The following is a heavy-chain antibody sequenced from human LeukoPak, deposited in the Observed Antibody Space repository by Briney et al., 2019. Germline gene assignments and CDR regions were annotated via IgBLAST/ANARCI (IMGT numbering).Heavy chain of an antibody. CDR1: GYSISSGYY. J-gene: IGHJ5*02. V-gene: IGHV4-38-2*01. Sequence: SETLSLTCAVSGYSISSGYYWGWIRQPPGKGLEWIGSIYHSGSTYYNLSLKSRVTISVDTSKNQFSLKLSSVTAADTAVYYCARRDTYYDFWSGYHNWFDPWGQGTLVTVSS. D-gene: IGHD3-3*01. CDR3: ARRDTYYDFWSGYHNWFDP. CDR2: IYHSGST.